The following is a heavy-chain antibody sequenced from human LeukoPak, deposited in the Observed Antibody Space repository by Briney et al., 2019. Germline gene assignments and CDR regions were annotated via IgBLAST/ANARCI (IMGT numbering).Heavy chain of an antibody. CDR2: INPDSSGT. D-gene: IGHD1-1*01. CDR1: GYTFTGYY. CDR3: ARDRQLDWAHYFYYYMDV. J-gene: IGHJ6*03. Sequence: ASVKVSCKASGYTFTGYYMHWVRQAPGQGLEWMGWINPDSSGTNYAQKFQGRVTMTRATSINTAYMELSRLRSDDTAVYYCARDRQLDWAHYFYYYMDVWGKGTTVTVSS. V-gene: IGHV1-2*02.